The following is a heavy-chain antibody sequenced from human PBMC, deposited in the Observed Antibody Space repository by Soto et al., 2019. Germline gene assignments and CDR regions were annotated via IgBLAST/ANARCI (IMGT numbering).Heavy chain of an antibody. V-gene: IGHV1-69*06. CDR2: IIPIFGTA. D-gene: IGHD3-16*02. CDR1: GGTFSSYA. CDR3: ARDPSYPSPNYYYGMDV. Sequence: SVKVSCKASGGTFSSYAISWVRQAPGQGLEWMGGIIPIFGTANYARKFQGRVTITADKSTSTAYMELSSLRSEDTAVYYCARDPSYPSPNYYYGMDVWGQGTTVTV. J-gene: IGHJ6*02.